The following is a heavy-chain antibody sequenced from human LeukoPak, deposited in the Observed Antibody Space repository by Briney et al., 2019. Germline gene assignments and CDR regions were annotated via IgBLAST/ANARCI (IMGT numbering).Heavy chain of an antibody. V-gene: IGHV1-69*04. CDR3: ASKTAAHGY. J-gene: IGHJ4*02. Sequence: GASVKVSCKASGGTFTSYAISWVRQAPGRGLEWMGRIIPILGIANYAQKFQGRVTITADKSTSTAYMELSSLRSEDTAVYYCASKTAAHGYWGQGTLVTVSS. CDR1: GGTFTSYA. CDR2: IIPILGIA. D-gene: IGHD6-6*01.